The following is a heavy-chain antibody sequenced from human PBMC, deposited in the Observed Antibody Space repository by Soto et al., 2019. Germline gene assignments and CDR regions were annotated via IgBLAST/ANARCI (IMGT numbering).Heavy chain of an antibody. V-gene: IGHV3-74*01. J-gene: IGHJ4*02. Sequence: EVQLVESGGGLVQPGGSLRLSCAASGFTFSSFWIHWVRQTPGKGPVWVSRISTDGSSTGYADSVKGRITISSDSAKNTLYLQMDSLRAEDTAIFYCARGGTVATRWGLFDYLGQGTLVTVSS. CDR2: ISTDGSST. CDR3: ARGGTVATRWGLFDY. D-gene: IGHD5-12*01. CDR1: GFTFSSFW.